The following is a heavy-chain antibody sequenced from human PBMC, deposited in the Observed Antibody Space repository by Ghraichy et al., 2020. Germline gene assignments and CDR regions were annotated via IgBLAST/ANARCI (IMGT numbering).Heavy chain of an antibody. CDR3: ARVRNYYDVLRAFDI. D-gene: IGHD3-22*01. CDR2: IYSSGST. V-gene: IGHV4-30-4*01. Sequence: SETLSLTCTVSGGSISSGEYYWSWIRQPPGKGLEWLGHIYSSGSTYYNPSLKSRVSISGDTSKNQFSLKLSSVTVADTAVYYCARVRNYYDVLRAFDIWGQGTMVTVSS. J-gene: IGHJ3*02. CDR1: GGSISSGEYY.